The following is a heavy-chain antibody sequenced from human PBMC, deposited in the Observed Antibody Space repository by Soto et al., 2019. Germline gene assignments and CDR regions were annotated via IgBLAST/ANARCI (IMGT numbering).Heavy chain of an antibody. Sequence: ELQLLESGGGLVQPGGSLRLSCAAAGLTFSNYALTWVRQSPGKGLEWVSTFSGSGGSTYYADSVRGRFTISRDNSKNTLFLQMNSLRVEDTAIYYCARDWTGYTCPCLDVWGQGTTVSVSS. V-gene: IGHV3-23*01. D-gene: IGHD6-25*01. CDR1: GLTFSNYA. CDR2: FSGSGGST. CDR3: ARDWTGYTCPCLDV. J-gene: IGHJ6*02.